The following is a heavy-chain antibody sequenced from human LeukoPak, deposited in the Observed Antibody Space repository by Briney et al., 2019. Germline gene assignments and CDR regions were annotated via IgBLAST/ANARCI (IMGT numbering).Heavy chain of an antibody. CDR3: ARESGYDIDFDY. D-gene: IGHD5-12*01. Sequence: GGSLRLSCAASVFTFSNYSLIWVRQAPGKGLEWVSSISSSSSDIYYADSVKGRFTISRDNAKNSLYLQMNSLRAEDTAVYYCARESGYDIDFDYWGQGTLVTVSS. CDR2: ISSSSSDI. J-gene: IGHJ4*02. V-gene: IGHV3-21*01. CDR1: VFTFSNYS.